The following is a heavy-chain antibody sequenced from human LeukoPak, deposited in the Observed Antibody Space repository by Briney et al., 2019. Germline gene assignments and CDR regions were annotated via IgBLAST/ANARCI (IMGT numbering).Heavy chain of an antibody. D-gene: IGHD4-17*01. CDR1: DASISSYY. V-gene: IGHV4-4*07. CDR2: IYGGST. Sequence: PSETLSLTCSVSDASISSYYWTWIRQPAGKRLEWIGRIYGGSTEYNPSLKSRVTMSLDTSKNQFSLKLSSVTVADTAVYYCASQSASTVTTYWYFDLWGRGTLVTVSS. J-gene: IGHJ2*01. CDR3: ASQSASTVTTYWYFDL.